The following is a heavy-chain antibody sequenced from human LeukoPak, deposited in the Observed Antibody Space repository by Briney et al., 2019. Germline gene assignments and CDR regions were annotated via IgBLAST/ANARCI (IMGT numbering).Heavy chain of an antibody. CDR2: INTNTGNP. J-gene: IGHJ5*02. V-gene: IGHV7-4-1*02. CDR3: ATDAWSSSRSAFDP. CDR1: GYTFTSYA. D-gene: IGHD6-13*01. Sequence: GASVKVSCEASGYTFTSYAMNWVRQAPGQGLEWMGWINTNTGNPTYAQGFTGRFVFSLDTSVSTAYLQISGLKAEDTAVYYCATDAWSSSRSAFDPWGQGTLVTVSS.